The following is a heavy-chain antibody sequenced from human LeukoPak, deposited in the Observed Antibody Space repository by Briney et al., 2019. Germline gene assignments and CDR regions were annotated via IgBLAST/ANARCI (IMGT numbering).Heavy chain of an antibody. CDR3: AREHKSGGGGSYNPYFDY. D-gene: IGHD2-15*01. Sequence: SQTLSLTCTVSSGSISSGDYYWSWIRQPPGKGLEWIGHIHYSGSTYYKPSLKSRVTISVDTSKNHFSLNLSSVTAADTAVYYCAREHKSGGGGSYNPYFDYWGQGTLVTVSS. CDR2: IHYSGST. CDR1: SGSISSGDYY. J-gene: IGHJ4*02. V-gene: IGHV4-30-4*01.